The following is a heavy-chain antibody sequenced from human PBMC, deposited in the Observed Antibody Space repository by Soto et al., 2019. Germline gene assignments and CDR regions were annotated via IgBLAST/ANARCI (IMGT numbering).Heavy chain of an antibody. CDR2: IHHSGST. V-gene: IGHV4-59*01. D-gene: IGHD3-16*01. J-gene: IGHJ4*02. CDR3: ARGALGGAFDY. CDR1: GASITTSY. Sequence: PSETLSLTCPVSGASITTSYWIWIRQPPGLGLEWIGYIHHSGSTNYNTSLSGRVTMSMDTSKNQFSLRLSSVTAADAAVYFCARGALGGAFDYWGQGALVTVSS.